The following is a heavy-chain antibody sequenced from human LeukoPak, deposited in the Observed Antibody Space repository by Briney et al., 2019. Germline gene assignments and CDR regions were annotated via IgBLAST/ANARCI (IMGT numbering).Heavy chain of an antibody. CDR2: LSSSSHTI. CDR3: ARDYEAGSSSVWPQYYFDY. V-gene: IGHV3-48*04. J-gene: IGHJ4*02. D-gene: IGHD6-25*01. CDR1: GFTFSSYS. Sequence: GGSLRLSCAASGFTFSSYSMNWVRQAPGKWLEWVSYLSSSSHTIYYTDSVKGRFTISRDDAKNSLYLQMNSLRAEDTAVYYCARDYEAGSSSVWPQYYFDYWGQGTLVTVSS.